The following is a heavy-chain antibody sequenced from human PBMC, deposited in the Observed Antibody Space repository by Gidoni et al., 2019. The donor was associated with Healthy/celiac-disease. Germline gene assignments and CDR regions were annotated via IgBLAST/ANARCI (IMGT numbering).Heavy chain of an antibody. V-gene: IGHV6-1*01. CDR1: GDSVSSNSAP. CDR3: ARDLYPEGFGDPQTLSIAAPNYYYYGMDV. Sequence: QVQLPQSGPGLVKPSQTLSLTCPISGDSVSSNSAPWNWIRHSQSSGIKWLGRTYYRSKWYNDYAVSVKSRITINPDTSKNQFSLQLNSVTPEDTAVYYCARDLYPEGFGDPQTLSIAAPNYYYYGMDVWGQGTTVTVSS. CDR2: TYYRSKWYN. D-gene: IGHD6-6*01. J-gene: IGHJ6*02.